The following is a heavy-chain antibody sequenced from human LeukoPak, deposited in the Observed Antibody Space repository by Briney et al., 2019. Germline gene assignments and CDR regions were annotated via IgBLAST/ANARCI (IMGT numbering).Heavy chain of an antibody. CDR3: AKVSPAAYSPHYYYYYGMDV. CDR2: ISYDGSNK. Sequence: PGGSLRLSCAASGFTFSSYGMHWVRQAPGKGLEWVAVISYDGSNKYYADSVKGRFTISRDNSKNTLYLQMNSLRAEDTAVYYCAKVSPAAYSPHYYYYYGMDVWGQGTTVTVSS. D-gene: IGHD2-2*01. CDR1: GFTFSSYG. J-gene: IGHJ6*02. V-gene: IGHV3-30*18.